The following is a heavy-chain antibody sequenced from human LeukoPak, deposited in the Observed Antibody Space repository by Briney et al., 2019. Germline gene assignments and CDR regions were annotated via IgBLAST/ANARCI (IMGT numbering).Heavy chain of an antibody. J-gene: IGHJ4*02. D-gene: IGHD7-27*01. Sequence: ASVRVSCKASGYTFTSYYMHWVRQAPGQGLEWMGIINPSGGSTSYAQKFQGRVAMTRDTSTSTVYMDLSSLRSEDTAVYYCARARTGDFDFWGQGTLVTVSS. CDR3: ARARTGDFDF. V-gene: IGHV1-46*01. CDR2: INPSGGST. CDR1: GYTFTSYY.